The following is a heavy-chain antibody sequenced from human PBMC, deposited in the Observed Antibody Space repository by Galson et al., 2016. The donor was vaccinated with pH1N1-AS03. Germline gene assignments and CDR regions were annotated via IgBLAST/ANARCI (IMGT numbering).Heavy chain of an antibody. CDR2: FSRGGIT. J-gene: IGHJ4*02. D-gene: IGHD2-21*01. Sequence: SETLSLTCAVSGYSISSGYYWAWVRQPPGKVLEWIGTFSRGGITSYHPSLKSQITKSVDTSKNHLALKLTSVSAAATAVYYSVSDQGVPFFDSWGQGILVTVSS. V-gene: IGHV4-38-2*01. CDR1: GYSISSGYY. CDR3: VSDQGVPFFDS.